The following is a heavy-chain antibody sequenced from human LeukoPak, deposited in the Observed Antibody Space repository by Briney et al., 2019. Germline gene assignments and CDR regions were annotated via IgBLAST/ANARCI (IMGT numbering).Heavy chain of an antibody. Sequence: PSETLSLTCAVYGASFSGYYWSWIRQPPGKGLEWLGENNHSGSTNYNPSLKSRVTISVDTSKNQFSLKLSSVSAADTAVYYCASQSGTVTTGYWGQGTLVTVSS. CDR2: NNHSGST. J-gene: IGHJ4*02. D-gene: IGHD4-11*01. CDR3: ASQSGTVTTGY. CDR1: GASFSGYY. V-gene: IGHV4-34*01.